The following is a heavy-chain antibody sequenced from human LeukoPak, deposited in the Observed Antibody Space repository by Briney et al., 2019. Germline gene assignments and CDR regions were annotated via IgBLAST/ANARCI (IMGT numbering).Heavy chain of an antibody. V-gene: IGHV1-2*02. D-gene: IGHD3-10*01. CDR2: INPNSGGT. Sequence: ASVKASCKASGYTFTDYYMNWVRQAPGQGLEWMGWINPNSGGTNYAQKFQGRVTMTRDTSISTAYMEVSKLRSDDTAVYYCASFGSGKYYRFDSWGQGTLVTVSS. CDR1: GYTFTDYY. CDR3: ASFGSGKYYRFDS. J-gene: IGHJ4*02.